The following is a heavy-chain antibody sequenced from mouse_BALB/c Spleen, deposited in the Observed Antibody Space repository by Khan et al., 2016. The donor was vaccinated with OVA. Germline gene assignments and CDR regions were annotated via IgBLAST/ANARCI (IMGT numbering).Heavy chain of an antibody. V-gene: IGHV3-1*02. CDR2: IYYSGSI. Sequence: EVQLQESGPDLVKPSQSLSLTCTVTGYSITSGYSWHWIRQFPGNKLEWMGYIYYSGSIHYNPSLKSRISITRAPSKNQFFLQLNSVTTEYTATYYCARDCNYMDYWGQGTSVTVSS. CDR1: GYSITSGYS. D-gene: IGHD2-1*01. CDR3: ARDCNYMDY. J-gene: IGHJ4*01.